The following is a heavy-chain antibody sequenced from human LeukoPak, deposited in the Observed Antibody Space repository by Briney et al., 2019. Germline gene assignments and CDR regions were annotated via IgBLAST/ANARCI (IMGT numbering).Heavy chain of an antibody. V-gene: IGHV5-51*01. J-gene: IGHJ6*02. CDR2: IYPGDSDT. CDR1: GYDFTTYW. D-gene: IGHD1-1*01. CDR3: ARGTTGTGRSNYGMDV. Sequence: GESLKISCKGSGYDFTTYWIGWVRQMPGEGPEWMGIIYPGDSDTRYSPSFQGQVTISADKSISTAYLQWSSLKASDTAMYYCARGTTGTGRSNYGMDVWGQGTTVTVSS.